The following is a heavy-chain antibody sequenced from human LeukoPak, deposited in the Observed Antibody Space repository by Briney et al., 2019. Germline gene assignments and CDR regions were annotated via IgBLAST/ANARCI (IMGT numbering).Heavy chain of an antibody. CDR1: GFTFSSYS. Sequence: GGSLRLSCAASGFTFSSYSMNWVRQAPGKGRKWVSSISSSSSYIYYADSVKGRFTISRDNAKNSLYLQMNSLRAEDTVVYYCARDDRRYSYLPYYFDYGGQGTLVTVSS. CDR2: ISSSSSYI. J-gene: IGHJ4*02. D-gene: IGHD5-18*01. V-gene: IGHV3-21*01. CDR3: ARDDRRYSYLPYYFDY.